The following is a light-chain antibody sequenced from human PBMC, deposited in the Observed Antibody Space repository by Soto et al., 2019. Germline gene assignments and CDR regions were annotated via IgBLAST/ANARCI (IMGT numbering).Light chain of an antibody. V-gene: IGKV1-33*01. CDR2: DAS. J-gene: IGKJ5*01. Sequence: DIQMTESPSSLSASVGYRVTITCQASQDINKNLIWYQQKQGKAPKLLIYDASDLETGVPSRFSGSGSGTGGTFTISSLKTEDGATYYCQQSESLTLTFGQGTRLEIK. CDR3: QQSESLTLT. CDR1: QDINKN.